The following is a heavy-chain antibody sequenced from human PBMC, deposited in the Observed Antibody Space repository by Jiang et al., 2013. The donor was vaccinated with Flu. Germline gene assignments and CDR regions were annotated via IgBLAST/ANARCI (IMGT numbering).Heavy chain of an antibody. J-gene: IGHJ4*02. Sequence: GPGLVKPSETLSLTCAVSGYSISSGYYWGWTRQSPGKGLEWIGSVYHSGGSEFSGSTHYKPSLKSRLTISVDTSKNQFSLKLSSVTAADTAVYYCAIQLRGVPPSFDYWGQGTLVTVSS. V-gene: IGHV4-38-2*01. CDR1: GYSISSGYY. CDR2: VYHSGGSEFSGST. D-gene: IGHD3-10*01. CDR3: AIQLRGVPPSFDY.